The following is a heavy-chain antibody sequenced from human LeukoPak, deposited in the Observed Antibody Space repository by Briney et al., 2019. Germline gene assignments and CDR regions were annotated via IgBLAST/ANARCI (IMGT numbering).Heavy chain of an antibody. CDR2: INPNSGGT. CDR1: GYTFTGYY. Sequence: ASVKVSCKASGYTFTGYYIYWVRQAPRQGLEWMGWINPNSGGTNYAQKFQGRVTMNRDTSISTAYMELSRLESDDTAVYYCARDGAGVDYWGQGTLVTVSS. D-gene: IGHD1-26*01. V-gene: IGHV1-2*02. J-gene: IGHJ4*02. CDR3: ARDGAGVDY.